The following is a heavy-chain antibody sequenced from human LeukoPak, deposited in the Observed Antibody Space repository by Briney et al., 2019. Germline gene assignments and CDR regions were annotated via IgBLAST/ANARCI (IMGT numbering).Heavy chain of an antibody. CDR2: INHSGST. Sequence: SETLSLTCTVSGGSISSYYWSWIRQPPGKGLEWIGEINHSGSTNYNPSLKSRVTISVDTSKNQFSLKLSSVTAADTAVYYCARGRRGDRPGMDVWGQGTTVTVSS. D-gene: IGHD2-21*02. V-gene: IGHV4-34*01. J-gene: IGHJ6*02. CDR3: ARGRRGDRPGMDV. CDR1: GGSISSYY.